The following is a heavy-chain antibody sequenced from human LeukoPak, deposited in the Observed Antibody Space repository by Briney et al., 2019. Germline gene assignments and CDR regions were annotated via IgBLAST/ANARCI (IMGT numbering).Heavy chain of an antibody. CDR3: AKDSDELIAAAYNWFDP. Sequence: GGSLRLSCAASGFTFSNYAMNWVRQAPGKGLEWVSSISSSSSYIYYADSVKGRFTISRDSSKNTLYLQMHSLRVEDTAVYYCAKDSDELIAAAYNWFDPWGQGTLVTVSS. D-gene: IGHD6-13*01. V-gene: IGHV3-21*04. J-gene: IGHJ5*02. CDR1: GFTFSNYA. CDR2: ISSSSSYI.